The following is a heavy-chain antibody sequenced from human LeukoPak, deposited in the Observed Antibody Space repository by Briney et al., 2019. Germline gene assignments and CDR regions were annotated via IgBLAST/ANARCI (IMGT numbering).Heavy chain of an antibody. CDR3: AKGIRVRDGMDV. D-gene: IGHD3-3*02. J-gene: IGHJ6*02. V-gene: IGHV3-23*01. CDR1: GFTFSSYA. Sequence: PGGSLRLSCAASGFTFSSYAMYWVRQAPGKGLEWVSGIFGSGGSTHYADSVKGRFTISRDNSKNTLYLQMNSLRAEDTAVYYCAKGIRVRDGMDVWGQGTTVTVSS. CDR2: IFGSGGST.